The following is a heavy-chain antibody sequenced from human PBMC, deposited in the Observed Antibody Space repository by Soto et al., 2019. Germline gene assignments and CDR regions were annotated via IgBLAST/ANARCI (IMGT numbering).Heavy chain of an antibody. Sequence: SETLSLTCTVSGGSMNSYYWTWVRQPPGKGLEWIGYVYDSGTSKYNASLESRITMSLDTSRNQFSLKLSSVTAADTAVYFCAREPLDWGQGTLVTVSS. J-gene: IGHJ4*02. CDR2: VYDSGTS. V-gene: IGHV4-59*12. CDR1: GGSMNSYY. CDR3: AREPLD.